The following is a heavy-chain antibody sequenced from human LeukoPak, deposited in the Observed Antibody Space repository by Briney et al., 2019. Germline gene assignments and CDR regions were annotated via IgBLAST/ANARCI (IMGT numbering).Heavy chain of an antibody. CDR3: ASSLGEQWLVHRP. D-gene: IGHD6-19*01. CDR2: ISSSSSYI. J-gene: IGHJ5*02. CDR1: GFTFSSYT. V-gene: IGHV3-21*06. Sequence: PGGSLRLSCAASGFTFSSYTINWVRQAPGKGLEWVSSISSSSSYIYYADSVKGRFTISRDNAKNSLYLQMNSLRAEDTAVYYCASSLGEQWLVHRPWGQGTLVTVSS.